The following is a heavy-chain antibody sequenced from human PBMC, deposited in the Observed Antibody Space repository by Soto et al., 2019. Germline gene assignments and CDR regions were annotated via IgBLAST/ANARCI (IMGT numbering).Heavy chain of an antibody. CDR3: AREGYGDLDY. CDR2: IKQDGSEK. D-gene: IGHD4-17*01. V-gene: IGHV3-7*01. CDR1: GFTFSSYW. Sequence: EVQLVESGGGLVQPGGSLRLSCAACGFTFSSYWMSWVRQAPGKGLEWVANIKQDGSEKYYVDSVKGRFTISRDNAKNSLYLQMNSLRAEDTAVYYCAREGYGDLDYWGQGTLVTVSS. J-gene: IGHJ4*02.